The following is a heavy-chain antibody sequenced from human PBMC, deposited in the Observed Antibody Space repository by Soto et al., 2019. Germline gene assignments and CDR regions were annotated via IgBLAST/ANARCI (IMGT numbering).Heavy chain of an antibody. CDR2: VYFSGST. V-gene: IGHV4-39*07. J-gene: IGHJ5*02. CDR1: GGSIRSGSYY. CDR3: ARIPVDTYMIYWSDP. D-gene: IGHD3-16*01. Sequence: SETLSLTCIVSGGSIRSGSYYWGWIRQPPGKGLEWIGHVYFSGSTYYNPSLKSRLTMSVDTAKNQFSLKLNSVTAADTAVYYCARIPVDTYMIYWSDPWGQGTQVTVSS.